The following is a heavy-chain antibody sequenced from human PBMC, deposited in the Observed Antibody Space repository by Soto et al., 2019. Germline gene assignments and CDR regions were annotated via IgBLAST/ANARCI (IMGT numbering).Heavy chain of an antibody. D-gene: IGHD1-26*01. CDR3: SGGVGDAI. CDR2: TNQDGSEK. CDR1: GFSFRSDW. J-gene: IGHJ4*02. Sequence: EDQLVESGGGLDQPGGSLRLTCAVSGFSFRSDWMNWVRQAPGKGLEWVAHTNQDGSEKYYLDSVKGRFTIFRDNAKNSLYLQMNSLRAEDTAVYYCSGGVGDAIWGQGTLVTVSS. V-gene: IGHV3-7*04.